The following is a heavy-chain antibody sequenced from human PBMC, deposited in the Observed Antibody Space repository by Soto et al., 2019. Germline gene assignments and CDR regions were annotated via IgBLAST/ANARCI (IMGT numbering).Heavy chain of an antibody. D-gene: IGHD3-3*01. Sequence: QVQLQESGPGLVKPSETLSLTCTVSGGSISSYYWSWIRQPPGKGLEWIGYIYYSGSTNYNPSLKGRVPISVDTSKNQFSLKLSSVTAADTAVYYCAGSSGYYDFWSGYYSNYYYMDVWGKGTTVTVSS. CDR2: IYYSGST. V-gene: IGHV4-59*08. CDR3: AGSSGYYDFWSGYYSNYYYMDV. CDR1: GGSISSYY. J-gene: IGHJ6*03.